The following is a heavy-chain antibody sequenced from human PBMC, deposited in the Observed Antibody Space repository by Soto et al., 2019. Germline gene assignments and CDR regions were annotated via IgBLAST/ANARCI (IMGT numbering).Heavy chain of an antibody. D-gene: IGHD6-6*01. CDR1: GFTFSSYW. CDR3: AGSSAYYYYGMDV. CDR2: INSDGSST. V-gene: IGHV3-74*01. Sequence: LRLSCAASGFTFSSYWMHWVRQAPGKGLVWVSRINSDGSSTSYADSVKGRFTISRDNAKNTLYLQMNSLRAEDTAVYYCAGSSAYYYYGMDVWGQGTTVTVSS. J-gene: IGHJ6*02.